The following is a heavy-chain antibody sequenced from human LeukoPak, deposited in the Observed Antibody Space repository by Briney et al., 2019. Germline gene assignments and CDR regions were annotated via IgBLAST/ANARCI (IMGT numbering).Heavy chain of an antibody. D-gene: IGHD2-2*01. CDR1: GFTFDVYA. CDR2: ISWNSGSI. CDR3: AKAKGGYCSSTSCPPNDAFDI. V-gene: IGHV3-9*03. Sequence: PGGSLRLSCAASGFTFDVYAMHWVRQAPGKGLEWVSGISWNSGSIGYADSVKGRFTISRDNAKNSLYLQMNSLRADDMALYYCAKAKGGYCSSTSCPPNDAFDIWGQGTMVTVSS. J-gene: IGHJ3*02.